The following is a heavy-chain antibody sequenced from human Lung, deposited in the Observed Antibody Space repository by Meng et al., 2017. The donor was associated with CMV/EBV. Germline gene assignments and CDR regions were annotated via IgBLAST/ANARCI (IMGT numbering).Heavy chain of an antibody. CDR3: ARADKVRFDY. CDR2: IYHSGST. Sequence: QRPGWGPGLVRPSGTLARTGAVSGGSMSSTNWWSWVRQPPGKGLEWIGEIYHSGSTNYNPSLKSRVSISVDKSKNQFSLKLSSVTAADTAVYYCARADKVRFDYWGQGTLVTVSS. V-gene: IGHV4-4*02. CDR1: GGSMSSTNW. J-gene: IGHJ4*02.